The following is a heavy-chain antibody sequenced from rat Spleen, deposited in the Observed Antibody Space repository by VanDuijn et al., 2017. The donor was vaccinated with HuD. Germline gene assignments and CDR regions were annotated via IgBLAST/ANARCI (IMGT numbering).Heavy chain of an antibody. D-gene: IGHD1-2*01. CDR1: GFTFSTAW. CDR3: AWDEQPHYFDY. J-gene: IGHJ2*01. CDR2: IKAKSNNYAT. Sequence: EVQVLESGGGLVQPGNSLKLSCATSGFTFSTAWMYWYRQFPETRLEWVARIKAKSNNYATDYTESVKGRFTISRDDSKSSIYLQMNNLKEEYTAIYYCAWDEQPHYFDYWGQGVMVTVSS. V-gene: IGHV6-6*01.